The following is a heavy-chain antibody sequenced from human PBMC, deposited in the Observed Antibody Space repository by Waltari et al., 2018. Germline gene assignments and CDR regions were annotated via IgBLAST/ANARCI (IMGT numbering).Heavy chain of an antibody. CDR1: GGSFSGYY. Sequence: QVQLQQWGAGLLKPSETLSLTCAVYGGSFSGYYWSWIRQPPGKGLEWIGEINQSGSTNYNPALKSRVTISVDTSKNQFSLKLSSVTAADTAVYYCARANVVVIAIDYWGQGTLVTVSS. J-gene: IGHJ4*02. CDR3: ARANVVVIAIDY. CDR2: INQSGST. D-gene: IGHD2-21*01. V-gene: IGHV4-34*01.